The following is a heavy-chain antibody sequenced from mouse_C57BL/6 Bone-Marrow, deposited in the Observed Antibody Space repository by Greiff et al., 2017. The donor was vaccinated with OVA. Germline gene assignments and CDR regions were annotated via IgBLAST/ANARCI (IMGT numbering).Heavy chain of an antibody. J-gene: IGHJ1*03. V-gene: IGHV5-9-1*02. CDR3: TRDPTVVALYWYFDV. Sequence: EVQGVESGEGLVKPGGSLKLSCAASGFTFSSYAMSWVRQTPEKRLEWVAYISSGGDYIYYADTVKGRFTISRDNARNTLYLQMSSLKSEDTAMYYCTRDPTVVALYWYFDVWGTGTTVTVSS. CDR2: ISSGGDYI. D-gene: IGHD1-1*01. CDR1: GFTFSSYA.